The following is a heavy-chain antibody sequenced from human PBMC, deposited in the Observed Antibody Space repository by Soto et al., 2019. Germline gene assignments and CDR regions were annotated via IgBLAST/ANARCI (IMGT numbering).Heavy chain of an antibody. D-gene: IGHD3-16*01. J-gene: IGHJ6*02. Sequence: ASVKVSCKASGYTFTGYYMHWVRQAPGKGLEWMGGFDPEDGETIYAQKFQGRVTMTEDTSTDTAYMELSSLKSEDTAVYYCATGREITFDHYGMDVWGQGTTVTVSS. CDR3: ATGREITFDHYGMDV. V-gene: IGHV1-24*01. CDR1: GYTFTGYY. CDR2: FDPEDGET.